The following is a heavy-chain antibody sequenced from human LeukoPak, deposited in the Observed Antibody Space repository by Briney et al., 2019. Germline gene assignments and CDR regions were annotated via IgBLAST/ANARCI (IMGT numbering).Heavy chain of an antibody. CDR3: ARELLDGYNYFELNY. J-gene: IGHJ4*02. Sequence: PSETLSLTCTVSVGSIGRSSYYWSWIRQPAGKGLEWIGRIYTSGSTNYNPSLKSRVTMSVDTSKNQFSLKLSSVTAADTAVYYCARELLDGYNYFELNYWGQGALVTVSS. CDR1: VGSIGRSSYY. D-gene: IGHD5-24*01. CDR2: IYTSGST. V-gene: IGHV4-61*02.